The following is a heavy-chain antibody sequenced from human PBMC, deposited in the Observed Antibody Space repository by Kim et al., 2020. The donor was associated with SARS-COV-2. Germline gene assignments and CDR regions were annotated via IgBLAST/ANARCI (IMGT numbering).Heavy chain of an antibody. V-gene: IGHV4-39*01. CDR3: ARLTHYGGNFCDY. CDR1: GGSISSSSYY. J-gene: IGHJ4*02. CDR2: IYYSGST. Sequence: SETLSLTCTVSGGSISSSSYYWGWIRQPPGKGLEWIGSIYYSGSTYYNPSLKSRVTISVDTSKNQFSLKLSSVTAADTAVYYCARLTHYGGNFCDYWGQGTLVTVSS. D-gene: IGHD4-17*01.